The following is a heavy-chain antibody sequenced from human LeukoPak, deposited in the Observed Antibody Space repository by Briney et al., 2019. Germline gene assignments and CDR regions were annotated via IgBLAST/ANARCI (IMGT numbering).Heavy chain of an antibody. J-gene: IGHJ4*02. Sequence: PSETLSLTCTVSGGSISSYYWSWLRQPPGKGLEWIGYIYTSGSTNYNPSLKSRVTISVDTSKNQFSLKLSSVTAADTAVYYCARSYSSSWYFDYWGQGTLVTVSS. CDR2: IYTSGST. V-gene: IGHV4-4*09. D-gene: IGHD6-13*01. CDR1: GGSISSYY. CDR3: ARSYSSSWYFDY.